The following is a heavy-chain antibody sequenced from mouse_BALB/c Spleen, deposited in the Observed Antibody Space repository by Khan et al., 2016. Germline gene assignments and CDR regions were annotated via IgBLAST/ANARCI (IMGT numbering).Heavy chain of an antibody. CDR3: TRDEITGTFAY. CDR1: GYSITSGYY. CDR2: ISYDGSN. V-gene: IGHV3-6*02. J-gene: IGHJ3*01. D-gene: IGHD4-1*01. Sequence: EVQLQESGPGLVKPSQSLSLTCSVTGYSITSGYYWNWIRQFPGNKLEWMGCISYDGSNTYNPSLRNRISITRATSKNQFFLKLNSVTTEDTASYYCTRDEITGTFAYWGQGTLVTVSA.